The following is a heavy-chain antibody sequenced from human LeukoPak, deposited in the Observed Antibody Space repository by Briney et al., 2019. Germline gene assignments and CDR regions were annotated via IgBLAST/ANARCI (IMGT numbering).Heavy chain of an antibody. CDR1: GYTFTSYD. CDR2: MNPNSGNT. CDR3: ARGPLGGQQLVLRY. D-gene: IGHD6-13*01. Sequence: ASVRVSCKASGYTFTSYDINWVRQATGQGLEWMGWMNPNSGNTGYAQKFQGRVTMTRNTSINTSCMELSSLRSEDTAVYYCARGPLGGQQLVLRYWGQGTLVTVSS. V-gene: IGHV1-8*01. J-gene: IGHJ4*02.